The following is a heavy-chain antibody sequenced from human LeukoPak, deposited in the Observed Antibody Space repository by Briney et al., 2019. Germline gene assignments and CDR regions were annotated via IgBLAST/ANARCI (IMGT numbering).Heavy chain of an antibody. CDR3: ASGGPRGNFYI. CDR2: IYHSGST. D-gene: IGHD1-7*01. CDR1: GYSISSGYY. Sequence: SETLSLTCTVSGYSISSGYYWGWIRQPPGKGLEWIGSIYHSGSTYYNPSLKSRVTISVDTSKNQFSLKLSSVTAADTAVYYCASGGPRGNFYIWGQGTMVTVSS. J-gene: IGHJ3*02. V-gene: IGHV4-38-2*02.